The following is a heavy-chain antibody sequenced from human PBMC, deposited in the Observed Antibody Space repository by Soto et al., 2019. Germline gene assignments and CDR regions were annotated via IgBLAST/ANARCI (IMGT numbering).Heavy chain of an antibody. V-gene: IGHV1-18*01. CDR1: GFAFTSYG. CDR2: ISAHKGNT. D-gene: IGHD3-22*01. CDR3: TTYCDGTMMGYFDN. J-gene: IGHJ4*02. Sequence: ASVKVSCKTSGFAFTSYGFNWVRQAPGQGLEWMGWISAHKGNTNYAQRFQGRVTMTTDTSTSTAYMELRSLRSDDTAVYYCTTYCDGTMMGYFDNWGQGTLVTVSS.